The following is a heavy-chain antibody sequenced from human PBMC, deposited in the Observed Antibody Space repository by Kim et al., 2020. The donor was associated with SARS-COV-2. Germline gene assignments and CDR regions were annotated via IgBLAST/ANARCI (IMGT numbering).Heavy chain of an antibody. CDR3: AQGAYSSSWYSLVS. Sequence: SLRLSCAASGFTFDDYTMHWVRQAPGKGLEWVSSISWNSGSVGFADSVKGRFNISRDNAKFSLYLQMNSLRPDDTALYFCAQGAYSSSWYSLVSWGQGIPVTVSS. D-gene: IGHD6-13*01. CDR2: ISWNSGSV. CDR1: GFTFDDYT. J-gene: IGHJ4*02. V-gene: IGHV3-9*01.